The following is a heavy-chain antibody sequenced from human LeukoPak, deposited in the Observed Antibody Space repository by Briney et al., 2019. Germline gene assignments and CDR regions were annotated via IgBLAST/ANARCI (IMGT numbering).Heavy chain of an antibody. CDR1: GGTFSSYA. CDR3: ASRSDDRDGLQLIEVVEY. J-gene: IGHJ4*02. Sequence: GASVKVSCKASGGTFSSYAISWVRQAPGQGLEWMGGIIPIFGTANYAQKFQGRVTITADESTSTAYMELSRLRSDDTAVYYCASRSDDRDGLQLIEVVEYWGQGTLVTVSS. CDR2: IIPIFGTA. D-gene: IGHD5-24*01. V-gene: IGHV1-69*13.